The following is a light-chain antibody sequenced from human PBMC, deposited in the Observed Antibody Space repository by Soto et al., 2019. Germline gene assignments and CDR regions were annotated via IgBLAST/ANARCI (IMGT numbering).Light chain of an antibody. J-gene: IGKJ5*01. Sequence: EIMLTQAPATLSVSPGEIATLYCRASQSVSSNLAWYQQKPGQAPRLLIYGASTRATGIPARFSGSGSGTDLTLTISSLEPEDFAVYYCQQRSNWPITFGQGTRLEIK. V-gene: IGKV3-11*01. CDR1: QSVSSN. CDR2: GAS. CDR3: QQRSNWPIT.